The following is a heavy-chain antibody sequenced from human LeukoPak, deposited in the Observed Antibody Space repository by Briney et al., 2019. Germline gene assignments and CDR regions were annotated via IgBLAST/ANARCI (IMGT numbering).Heavy chain of an antibody. D-gene: IGHD4-23*01. CDR1: GFTFSSYW. V-gene: IGHV3-7*01. CDR3: ARVGSPEVNYYYYMDV. CDR2: IKQDGSEK. J-gene: IGHJ6*03. Sequence: GGSLSLSCAASGFTFSSYWMSWVRQAPGKGLEWVANIKQDGSEKYYVDSVKGRFTISRDNAKNSLYLQMNSLRAEDTAVYYCARVGSPEVNYYYYMDVWGKGTTVTVSS.